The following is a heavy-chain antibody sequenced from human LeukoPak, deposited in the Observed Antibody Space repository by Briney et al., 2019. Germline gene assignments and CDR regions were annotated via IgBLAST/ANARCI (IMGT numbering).Heavy chain of an antibody. CDR3: ARDAYDFWSGYPDPIDY. CDR2: IKQDGSEK. J-gene: IGHJ4*02. CDR1: GFTVSSSF. D-gene: IGHD3-3*01. Sequence: PGGSLRLSCAASGFTVSSSFLSWVRQAPGKGLEWVANIKQDGSEKYYVDSVRGRFTISRDNAKNSLYLQMNSLRAEDTAVYYCARDAYDFWSGYPDPIDYWGQGTLVTVSS. V-gene: IGHV3-7*01.